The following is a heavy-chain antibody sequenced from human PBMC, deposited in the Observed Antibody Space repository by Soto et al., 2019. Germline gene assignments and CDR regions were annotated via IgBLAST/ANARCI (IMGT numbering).Heavy chain of an antibody. V-gene: IGHV1-18*01. D-gene: IGHD2-2*01. CDR1: VDTFTTYG. Sequence: QVQLVQSGAEVKMPGASVKVSCKASVDTFTTYGISWVRQAPGQGLEWMGWISGYNDNTKYAQKFQGRVIMTADTSTSTAYLELRTLTSDDTAVYYCAREYCTSTSSYGVDYWGQGTLVTVSS. J-gene: IGHJ4*02. CDR2: ISGYNDNT. CDR3: AREYCTSTSSYGVDY.